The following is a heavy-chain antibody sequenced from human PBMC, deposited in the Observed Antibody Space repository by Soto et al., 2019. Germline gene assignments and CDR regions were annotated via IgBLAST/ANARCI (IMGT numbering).Heavy chain of an antibody. V-gene: IGHV4-34*01. Sequence: SETLSLTCAVYGGSFSGYYWSWIRQPPGKGLEWIGEINHSGSTNYNPSLKSRVTISVDTSKNQFSLKLSSVTAADTAVYYCARDPKSSGSIYFDYWGQGTLVTVSS. D-gene: IGHD6-19*01. J-gene: IGHJ4*02. CDR1: GGSFSGYY. CDR3: ARDPKSSGSIYFDY. CDR2: INHSGST.